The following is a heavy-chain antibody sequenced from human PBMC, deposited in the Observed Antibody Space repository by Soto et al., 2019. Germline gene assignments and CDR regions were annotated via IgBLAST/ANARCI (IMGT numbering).Heavy chain of an antibody. CDR2: INPNSGGT. CDR1: GYTFTGYY. D-gene: IGHD5-18*01. V-gene: IGHV1-2*02. Sequence: QVQLVQSGAEVKKPGASVKVSCKASGYTFTGYYMHWVRQAPGQGLEWMGWINPNSGGTNYAQKFQGRVTMTRDTSISTAYMELSRLRSDDTAVYYCARDTLIGYSYGLGWFDPWGQGTLVTVSS. CDR3: ARDTLIGYSYGLGWFDP. J-gene: IGHJ5*02.